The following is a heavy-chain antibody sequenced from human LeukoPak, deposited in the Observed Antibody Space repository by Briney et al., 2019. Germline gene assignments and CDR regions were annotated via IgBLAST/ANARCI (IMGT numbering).Heavy chain of an antibody. V-gene: IGHV4-34*01. Sequence: PSETLSLTCAVYGGSFSGYYWSWIRQPPGKGLEWIGEINHSGSTNYNPSLKSRVTISVDTSKNQFSLKLSSVTAADTAVYYCARQMATITGYFDLWGRGTLVTVSS. CDR3: ARQMATITGYFDL. J-gene: IGHJ2*01. D-gene: IGHD5-24*01. CDR2: INHSGST. CDR1: GGSFSGYY.